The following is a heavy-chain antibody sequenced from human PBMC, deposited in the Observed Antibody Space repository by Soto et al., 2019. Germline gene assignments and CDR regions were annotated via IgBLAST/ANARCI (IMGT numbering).Heavy chain of an antibody. CDR1: GGSISSYY. CDR2: IYYSGST. CDR3: ARDLDYGSGSYYPYGMDV. J-gene: IGHJ6*02. V-gene: IGHV4-59*01. Sequence: PSETLSLTCTVSGGSISSYYWSWIRQPPGKGLEWIGYIYYSGSTNYNPSLKSRVTISVDTSKNQFSLKLSSVTAADTAVYYCARDLDYGSGSYYPYGMDVWGQRTTVTVSS. D-gene: IGHD3-10*01.